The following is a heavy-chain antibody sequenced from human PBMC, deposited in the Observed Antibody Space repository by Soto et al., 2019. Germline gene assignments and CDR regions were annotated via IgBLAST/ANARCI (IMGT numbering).Heavy chain of an antibody. Sequence: QVQLQESGPGLVKPSGTLSPTCAVSRGSISSSNWWSWVRQPPGKGLEWIGEIDHSGTTNYNPSLKSRVTIAVDKSTNQCDLTLSSVNAADTAVYYWARETSACSSTSCYALAFDIWGQGTMVTVSS. V-gene: IGHV4-4*02. CDR3: ARETSACSSTSCYALAFDI. CDR1: RGSISSSNW. CDR2: IDHSGTT. D-gene: IGHD2-2*01. J-gene: IGHJ3*02.